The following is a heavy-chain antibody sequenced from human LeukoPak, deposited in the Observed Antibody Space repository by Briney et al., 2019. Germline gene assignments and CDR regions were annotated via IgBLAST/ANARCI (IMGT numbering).Heavy chain of an antibody. CDR2: INHSGST. V-gene: IGHV4-34*01. CDR1: GGSFSGYY. J-gene: IGHJ4*02. D-gene: IGHD3-22*01. CDR3: TSRNYYDSSGYYPKPFDY. Sequence: PSETLSLTCAVYGGSFSGYYWSWIRQPPGKGLEWIGEINHSGSTNYNPSLKSRVTISVDTSKNQFSLRLSSVTAADTAVYYCTSRNYYDSSGYYPKPFDYWGQGTLVTVSS.